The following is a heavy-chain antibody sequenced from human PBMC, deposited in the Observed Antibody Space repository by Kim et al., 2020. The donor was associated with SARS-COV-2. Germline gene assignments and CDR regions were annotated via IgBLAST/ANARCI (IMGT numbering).Heavy chain of an antibody. CDR2: IYSAGST. D-gene: IGHD6-19*01. J-gene: IGHJ6*02. CDR1: GFTVSSNY. Sequence: GGSLRLSCAASGFTVSSNYMSWVRQAPGKGLEWVSVIYSAGSTYYADSVKGRFIISRDSSRNTLYLQMNSLRAEDTAVYYCARDLIAGQWPIYYYSGMDVWGQGTPVTVSS. CDR3: ARDLIAGQWPIYYYSGMDV. V-gene: IGHV3-66*01.